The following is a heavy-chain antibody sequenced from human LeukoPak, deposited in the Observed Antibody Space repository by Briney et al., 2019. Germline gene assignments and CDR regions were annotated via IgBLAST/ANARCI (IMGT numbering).Heavy chain of an antibody. CDR1: GFSVSRNY. D-gene: IGHD3-10*01. J-gene: IGHJ3*01. CDR3: ARDLGLLKFVFDF. Sequence: GGSLRLSCAASGFSVSRNYMSWVRQAPGKGLEWVSVIYSGGSTYYADSVKGRLTISRDNSKNTVFLQMNSLRAEDTAVYYCARDLGLLKFVFDFWGQGTMVTVSS. CDR2: IYSGGST. V-gene: IGHV3-53*01.